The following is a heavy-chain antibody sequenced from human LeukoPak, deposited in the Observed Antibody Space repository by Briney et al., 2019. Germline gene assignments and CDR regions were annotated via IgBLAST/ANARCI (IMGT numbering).Heavy chain of an antibody. CDR3: AKDLVGATAS. J-gene: IGHJ5*02. V-gene: IGHV3-48*02. D-gene: IGHD1-26*01. CDR1: GFTFSTYS. CDR2: ISGCSTTI. Sequence: GGSLRLSCAASGFTFSTYSINWVRQAPGKGLEWVSYISGCSTTIYYADSVKGRFTISRDNAKNSLYLQMNSLRDEDTAVYYCAKDLVGATASWGQGTLVTVSS.